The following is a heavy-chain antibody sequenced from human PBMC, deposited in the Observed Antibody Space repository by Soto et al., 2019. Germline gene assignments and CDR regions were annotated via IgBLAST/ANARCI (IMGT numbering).Heavy chain of an antibody. CDR2: ISPRTGSA. CDR1: GYTFSDYY. Sequence: ASVKVSCKASGYTFSDYYIHWVRQAGGQGREWMGWISPRTGSANFAQRFQGRVSMTRDTSITTAYMELRRLKSDDTAVYYCARGPYYGKVYGMDVWGQATTLTVSS. V-gene: IGHV1-2*02. D-gene: IGHD3-10*01. J-gene: IGHJ6*01. CDR3: ARGPYYGKVYGMDV.